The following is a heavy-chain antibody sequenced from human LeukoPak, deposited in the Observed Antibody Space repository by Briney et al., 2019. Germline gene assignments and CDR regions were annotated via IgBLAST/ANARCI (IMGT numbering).Heavy chain of an antibody. Sequence: GGSLRLSCAASGFTFSSYSMNWVRQAPGKGLEWVSYISSSSSTIYYVGSVKGRFTISRDNAKNSLYLQMNSLRAEDTAVYYCAREGMVRGLGGFDPWGQGTLVTVSS. V-gene: IGHV3-48*01. CDR1: GFTFSSYS. CDR2: ISSSSSTI. D-gene: IGHD3-10*01. J-gene: IGHJ5*02. CDR3: AREGMVRGLGGFDP.